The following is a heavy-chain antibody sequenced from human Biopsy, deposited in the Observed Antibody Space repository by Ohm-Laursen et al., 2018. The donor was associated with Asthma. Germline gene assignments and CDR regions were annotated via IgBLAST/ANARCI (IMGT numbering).Heavy chain of an antibody. J-gene: IGHJ5*02. D-gene: IGHD2-15*01. V-gene: IGHV1-18*04. CDR2: ISGYNGGT. CDR3: VRDKVVVVPGSKGPTDWFDP. Sequence: SVKVSCKASGYTFSNYAISWVRQAPGQGLEWMGWISGYNGGTKFAQNVKGRLSLTTDTSTSTAYMELRSLTSDDTAVYYCVRDKVVVVPGSKGPTDWFDPWGQGTLVTVSS. CDR1: GYTFSNYA.